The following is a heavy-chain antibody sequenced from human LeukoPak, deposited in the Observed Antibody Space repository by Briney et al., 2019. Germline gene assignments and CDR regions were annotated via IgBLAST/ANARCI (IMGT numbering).Heavy chain of an antibody. D-gene: IGHD6-13*01. CDR2: IIPIFGTA. J-gene: IGHJ5*02. Sequence: SVKVSCKASGGTFSSYAISWVRQAPGQGLECMGGIIPIFGTANYAQKFQGRVTITADESTSTAYMELSSLRSEDTAVYYCARGLGIAAADNWFDPWGQGTLVTVSS. V-gene: IGHV1-69*13. CDR3: ARGLGIAAADNWFDP. CDR1: GGTFSSYA.